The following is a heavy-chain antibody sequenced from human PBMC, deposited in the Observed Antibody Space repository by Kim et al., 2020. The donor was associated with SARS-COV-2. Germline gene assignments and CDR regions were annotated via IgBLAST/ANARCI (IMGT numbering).Heavy chain of an antibody. D-gene: IGHD1-26*01. J-gene: IGHJ4*02. CDR1: GGSFSSGGYY. V-gene: IGHV4-31*03. CDR2: IYYSGTT. CDR3: ATSRGSSLYFDY. Sequence: SETLSLTCTVSGGSFSSGGYYCSWLRQHPGKGLEWIGYIYYSGTTYYNPSLKSRVTMSLGTSKKQFSLRLTSVTAADTAVYYCATSRGSSLYFDYWGQGTLVMVSS.